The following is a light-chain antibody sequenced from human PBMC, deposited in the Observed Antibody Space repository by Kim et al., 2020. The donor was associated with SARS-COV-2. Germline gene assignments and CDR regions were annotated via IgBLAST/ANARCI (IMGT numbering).Light chain of an antibody. CDR3: QQYVTTPLT. J-gene: IGKJ4*01. CDR1: QSVLYHSNNKNY. V-gene: IGKV4-1*01. CDR2: WAS. Sequence: RATINCKSSQSVLYHSNNKNYLAWYQQKPGQPPKLLIYWASTRESGVPDRFSGSGSGTDFTLTISSLQAEDVAVYYCQQYVTTPLTFGGGTKLEIK.